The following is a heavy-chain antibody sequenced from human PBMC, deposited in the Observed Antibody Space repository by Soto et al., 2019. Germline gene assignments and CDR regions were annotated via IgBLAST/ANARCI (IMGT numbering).Heavy chain of an antibody. CDR1: GFTFSTYA. CDR3: AKGGFCSSSSCYRFYYYDGMDV. V-gene: IGHV3-23*01. D-gene: IGHD2-2*03. J-gene: IGHJ6*02. Sequence: GGSLRLSCAASGFTFSTYAMTWGRQAPGKGLEWVSSISGSGGSTYYADSVKGRFTISRDNSKNTLYLQMNNLRAEDTAVYYCAKGGFCSSSSCYRFYYYDGMDVWGQGTTVTVSS. CDR2: ISGSGGST.